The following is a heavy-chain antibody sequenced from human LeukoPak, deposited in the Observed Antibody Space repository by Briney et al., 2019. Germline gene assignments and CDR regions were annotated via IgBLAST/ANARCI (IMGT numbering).Heavy chain of an antibody. CDR3: AREGGYSFAKFFDY. CDR2: IYYSGST. Sequence: SETLSLTCTVSGGSITNYFWAWIRQPPGKGLEWIGFIYYSGSTNYNPSLKSRVTISVDTSKNQFSLKLSSVTAADTAFYYCAREGGYSFAKFFDYWGQGTLVTVSS. V-gene: IGHV4-59*01. CDR1: GGSITNYF. J-gene: IGHJ4*02. D-gene: IGHD5-18*01.